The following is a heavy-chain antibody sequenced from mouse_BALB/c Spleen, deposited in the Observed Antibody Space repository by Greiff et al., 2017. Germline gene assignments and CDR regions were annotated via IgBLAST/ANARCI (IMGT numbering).Heavy chain of an antibody. Sequence: VQLQQSGAELVKPGASVKLSCTASGFNIKDTYMPWVKQRPEQGLEWIGRIDPANGNTKYDPKFQGKATITADTSSNTAYLQLSSLTSEDTAVYYCARDYGYSYFDVWGAGTTVTVSS. CDR1: GFNIKDTY. CDR3: ARDYGYSYFDV. J-gene: IGHJ1*01. CDR2: IDPANGNT. D-gene: IGHD1-1*02. V-gene: IGHV14-3*02.